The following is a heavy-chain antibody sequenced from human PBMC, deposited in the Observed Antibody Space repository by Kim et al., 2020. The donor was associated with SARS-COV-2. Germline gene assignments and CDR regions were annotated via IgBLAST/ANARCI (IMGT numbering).Heavy chain of an antibody. D-gene: IGHD3-10*01. V-gene: IGHV1-3*01. Sequence: ASVKVSCKASGYTFTSYAMHWVRQAPGQRLEWMGWINAGNGNTKYSQKFQGRVTITRGTSASTAYMELSSLRSEDTAVYYCAREPYYYGSGEKGDPRQQMHYYYYGMDVWGQGTTVTVSS. CDR2: INAGNGNT. CDR3: AREPYYYGSGEKGDPRQQMHYYYYGMDV. J-gene: IGHJ6*02. CDR1: GYTFTSYA.